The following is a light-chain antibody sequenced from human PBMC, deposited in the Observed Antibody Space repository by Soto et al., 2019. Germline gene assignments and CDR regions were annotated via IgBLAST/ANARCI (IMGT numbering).Light chain of an antibody. V-gene: IGLV2-14*03. J-gene: IGLJ2*01. Sequence: QSVLTQPASVSGSPGQSITISCTGTSSDVGGYNYVSRYQQHPGKAPKLMIYDVSNRPSGVSNRFSGSKSGNTASLTISGLQAEDEADYYCCSYTSSSTPVVFGGGTKLTVL. CDR3: CSYTSSSTPVV. CDR1: SSDVGGYNY. CDR2: DVS.